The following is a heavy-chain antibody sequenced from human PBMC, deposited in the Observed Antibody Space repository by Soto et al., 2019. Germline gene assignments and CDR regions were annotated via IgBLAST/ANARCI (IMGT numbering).Heavy chain of an antibody. V-gene: IGHV4-39*07. D-gene: IGHD3-22*01. Sequence: SETLSLTCTVSGGSISSSSYYWGWIRQPPGKGLEWIGSIYYSGSTYYNPSLKSRVTISVDTSKNQFSLKLSSVTAADTAVYYCARDNKWEVVPPDAGWFDPWGQGTLVTVSS. CDR2: IYYSGST. J-gene: IGHJ5*02. CDR3: ARDNKWEVVPPDAGWFDP. CDR1: GGSISSSSYY.